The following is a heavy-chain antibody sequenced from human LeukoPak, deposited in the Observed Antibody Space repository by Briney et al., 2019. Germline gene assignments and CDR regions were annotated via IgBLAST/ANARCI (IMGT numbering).Heavy chain of an antibody. V-gene: IGHV1-18*01. CDR2: ISAYNGNT. CDR3: ARDPGPTTAAY. J-gene: IGHJ4*02. CDR1: GYTFTIYG. D-gene: IGHD4-17*01. Sequence: GASVKVPCKASGYTFTIYGISCVRQAPGQGLEWMGWISAYNGNTNYAQKLQGRVTMTTDTSTSTAYMELRSLRSDDTAVYYCARDPGPTTAAYSSQGTLVTVSS.